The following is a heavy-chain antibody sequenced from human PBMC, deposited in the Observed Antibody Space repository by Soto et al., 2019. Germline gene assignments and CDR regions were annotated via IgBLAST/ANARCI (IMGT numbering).Heavy chain of an antibody. CDR2: LSFSSSNT. D-gene: IGHD6-13*01. J-gene: IGHJ6*02. CDR3: VKATLAAADRRHHHYGMHV. V-gene: IGHV3-23*01. CDR1: GFIFHLYA. Sequence: GGSLRLCCAGSGFIFHLYAMSWVRQAPGKGLEWVSTLSFSSSNTYYADSVKGRFTISRDNSKNALYLQMHDLRPEDTALYYCVKATLAAADRRHHHYGMHVWGLGTTVTVSS.